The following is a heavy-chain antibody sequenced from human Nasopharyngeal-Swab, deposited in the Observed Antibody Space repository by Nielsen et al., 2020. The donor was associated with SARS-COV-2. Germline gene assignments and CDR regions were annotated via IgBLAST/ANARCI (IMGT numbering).Heavy chain of an antibody. J-gene: IGHJ6*03. CDR2: ISSSGSTI. Sequence: GGSLSLSCAASGFTFSDYYMSWIRQAPGKGLEWVSYISSSGSTIYYADSVKGRFTISRDNAKNSLYLQMNSLRAEDTAVYYCARESHYDFWSGYYPSKYYYYYMDVWGKGTTVTVSS. CDR3: ARESHYDFWSGYYPSKYYYYYMDV. V-gene: IGHV3-11*04. CDR1: GFTFSDYY. D-gene: IGHD3-3*01.